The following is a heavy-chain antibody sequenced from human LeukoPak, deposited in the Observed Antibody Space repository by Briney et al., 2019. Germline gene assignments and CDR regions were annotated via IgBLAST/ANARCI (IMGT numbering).Heavy chain of an antibody. CDR2: IYSGGST. D-gene: IGHD2-2*01. J-gene: IGHJ6*02. V-gene: IGHV3-53*01. Sequence: GGSLRLSCAASGFTVSSNYMSWVRQAPGKGLEWVSVIYSGGSTYYADSVKGRFTISRDNSKNTLYLQMNSLRAEDTAVYYCARRPAAKYYYYGMDVWGQGTTVTVSS. CDR1: GFTVSSNY. CDR3: ARRPAAKYYYYGMDV.